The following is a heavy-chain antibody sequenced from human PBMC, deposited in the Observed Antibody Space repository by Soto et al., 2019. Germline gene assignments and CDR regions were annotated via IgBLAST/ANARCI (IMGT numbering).Heavy chain of an antibody. CDR3: ASSATLTSQDHYIYYYGMDV. D-gene: IGHD4-4*01. J-gene: IGHJ6*02. Sequence: EVQLVESGGGLIQPGGSLRLSCAASGFTVSSNYMSWVRQAPGKGLEWVSVIYSGGSTYYADSVKGRFTISRDNSKNTLYLQMNSLRAEDTAVYYCASSATLTSQDHYIYYYGMDVWGQGTTVTVSS. CDR2: IYSGGST. V-gene: IGHV3-53*01. CDR1: GFTVSSNY.